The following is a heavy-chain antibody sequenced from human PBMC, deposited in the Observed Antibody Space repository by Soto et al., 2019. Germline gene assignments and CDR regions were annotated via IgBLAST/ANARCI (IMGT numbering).Heavy chain of an antibody. J-gene: IGHJ4*02. CDR3: ATAFQLQAY. V-gene: IGHV1-69*02. CDR1: GGSFNSYA. CDR2: IIPILGLT. D-gene: IGHD1-1*01. Sequence: QVQLVQSGAEVKKPGSSVKVSCKASGGSFNSYAISWVRQAPGLGLEWMGRIIPILGLTNYAEKFQGRFTITADTADKSTTVAYMELSSLRSEDTALYYCATAFQLQAYWGQGTLVTVSS.